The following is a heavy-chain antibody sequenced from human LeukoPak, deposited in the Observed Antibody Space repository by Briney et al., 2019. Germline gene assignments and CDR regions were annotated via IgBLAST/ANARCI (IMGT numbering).Heavy chain of an antibody. D-gene: IGHD5-18*01. CDR1: GFTFSSYS. CDR2: ISSSSSIM. V-gene: IGHV3-48*01. CDR3: ARARGYSYGYSDY. Sequence: GGSLRLSCAASGFTFSSYSMNWVRQAPGKGPEWVSYISSSSSIMDYADSVKGRFTISRDNAKNSLYLQMNSLRAEDTAVYYCARARGYSYGYSDYWGQGTLVTVSS. J-gene: IGHJ4*02.